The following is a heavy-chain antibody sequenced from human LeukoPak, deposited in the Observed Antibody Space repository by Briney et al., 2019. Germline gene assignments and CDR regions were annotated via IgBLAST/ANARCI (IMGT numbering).Heavy chain of an antibody. D-gene: IGHD6-13*01. Sequence: ASVTVSCKASGYTFTGYYMHWVRQAPGQGLEWMEWINPNSGGTNYAQKFQGRVTMTRDTSISTAYMELSRLRSDDTAVYYCARDPEPSIAAAGTSWFDPWGQGTLVTVSS. CDR3: ARDPEPSIAAAGTSWFDP. CDR1: GYTFTGYY. J-gene: IGHJ5*02. V-gene: IGHV1-2*02. CDR2: INPNSGGT.